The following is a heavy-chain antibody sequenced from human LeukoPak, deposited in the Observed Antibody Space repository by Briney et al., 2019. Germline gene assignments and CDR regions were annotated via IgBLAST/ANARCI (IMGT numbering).Heavy chain of an antibody. CDR3: ARNHDYAIQYYFDY. Sequence: SETLSLTCAVYGGSFSGYYWSWIRQPPGKGLEWIGEINYSGSTNYNPSLKSRVTISVDTSKNQFSLKLSSVTAADTAVYYCARNHDYAIQYYFDYWGQGTLVTVSS. CDR2: INYSGST. D-gene: IGHD4-17*01. J-gene: IGHJ4*02. V-gene: IGHV4-34*01. CDR1: GGSFSGYY.